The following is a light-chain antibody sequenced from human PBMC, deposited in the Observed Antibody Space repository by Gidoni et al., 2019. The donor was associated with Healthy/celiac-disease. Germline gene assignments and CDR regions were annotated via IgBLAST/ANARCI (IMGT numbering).Light chain of an antibody. J-gene: IGKJ2*01. CDR2: AAS. CDR1: QGISSY. Sequence: IQLTQSPSFLSASVGDRVTITCRASQGISSYLAWYQQKPGKAPKLLNYAASTLQSGVPSRFSGSGSGTEFTLTISSMQPEDFATYYCKQLNSFGQGTKLEIK. CDR3: KQLNS. V-gene: IGKV1-9*01.